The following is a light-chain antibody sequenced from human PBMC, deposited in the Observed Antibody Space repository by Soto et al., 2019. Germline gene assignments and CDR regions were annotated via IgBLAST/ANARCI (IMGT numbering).Light chain of an antibody. V-gene: IGKV3-11*01. J-gene: IGKJ2*01. CDR1: QSVSSY. Sequence: EIVLTQSPATLSLSPGERATLSCRASQSVSSYLAWYQQKPGQAPRLLIYDASNRATGIPARFSGSGSGTDFPLTISSLEPEVLAFYSCQQRSNGGGWPLGKGTKVDIK. CDR3: QQRSNGGGWP. CDR2: DAS.